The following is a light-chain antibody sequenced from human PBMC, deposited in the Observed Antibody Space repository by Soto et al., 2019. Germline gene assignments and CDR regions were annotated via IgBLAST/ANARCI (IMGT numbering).Light chain of an antibody. CDR2: TLS. CDR1: QSLLDSDDGKTY. Sequence: DIVMTQTPLSLPVTPGEPASISCRSSQSLLDSDDGKTYLDWYLQKPGQSPQPLIYTLSHRASGVPDRISGSGSGTDFTLKISRVEAEDVGVYYCMQRSEFPFTFGQGTKLEI. V-gene: IGKV2-40*01. CDR3: MQRSEFPFT. J-gene: IGKJ2*01.